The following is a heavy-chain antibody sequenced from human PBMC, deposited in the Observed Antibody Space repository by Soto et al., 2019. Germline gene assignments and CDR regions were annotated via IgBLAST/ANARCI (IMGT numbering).Heavy chain of an antibody. V-gene: IGHV4-31*03. J-gene: IGHJ5*02. CDR1: GGSISSGGYY. CDR3: ARFLGVVVVAATYNWFDP. CDR2: IYYSGST. D-gene: IGHD2-15*01. Sequence: SETLSLTCTVSGGSISSGGYYWSWIRQHPGKGLEWIGYIYYSGSTYYNPSLKSRVTISVDTSKNRFSLKLSSVTAADTAVYYCARFLGVVVVAATYNWFDPWGQGTLVTVSS.